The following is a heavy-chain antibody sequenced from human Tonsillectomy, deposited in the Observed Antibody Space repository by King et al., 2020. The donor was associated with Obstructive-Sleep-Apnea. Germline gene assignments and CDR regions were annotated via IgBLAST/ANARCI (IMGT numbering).Heavy chain of an antibody. CDR3: ARDSRRGNSGYKTGIRTYYYYGMDV. Sequence: QLQESGPGLVKPSQTLSLTCTVSGGSISSGGYYWSWIRQHPGKGLGWIGYIYYSGSTYYNPSLKSRVTISVDTSKNQFSLKLSSMTAADTAVYYCARDSRRGNSGYKTGIRTYYYYGMDVWGQGTTVTVSS. CDR2: IYYSGST. J-gene: IGHJ6*02. V-gene: IGHV4-31*03. CDR1: GGSISSGGYY. D-gene: IGHD5-12*01.